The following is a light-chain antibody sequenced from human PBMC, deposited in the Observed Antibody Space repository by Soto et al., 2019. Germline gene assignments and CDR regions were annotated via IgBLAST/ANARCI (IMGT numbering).Light chain of an antibody. CDR3: SSYTSSGTLYV. J-gene: IGLJ1*01. Sequence: QSALTQPASVSGSPGQSISISCTGTSSDIGGSKYVSWYQQHPGKAPTLLIYEVTYRPSGVSDRFSGSKSGNTASLTVSGLQAEDEADYYCSSYTSSGTLYVFGTGTKLTVL. V-gene: IGLV2-14*01. CDR2: EVT. CDR1: SSDIGGSKY.